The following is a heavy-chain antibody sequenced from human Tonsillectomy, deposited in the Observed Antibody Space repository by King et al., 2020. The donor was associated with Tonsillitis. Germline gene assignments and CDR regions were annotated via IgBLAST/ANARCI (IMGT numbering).Heavy chain of an antibody. CDR2: ISYDGSNK. CDR1: GFTFSRSG. V-gene: IGHV3-30*03. J-gene: IGHJ6*02. D-gene: IGHD3-10*01. Sequence: VQLVESGGGVVQPGRSLRLSCAASGFTFSRSGMHWVRQAPGKGLEWVAVISYDGSNKYYADSVKGRFTISRDNSKNTLNLQMSSLRAEDTAVYFCARIMVRGSYRYYGLVVWGQGTTVTVSS. CDR3: ARIMVRGSYRYYGLVV.